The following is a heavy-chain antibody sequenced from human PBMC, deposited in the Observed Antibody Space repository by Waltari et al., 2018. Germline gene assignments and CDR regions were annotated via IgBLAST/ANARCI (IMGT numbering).Heavy chain of an antibody. D-gene: IGHD3-3*01. CDR2: IKQDGSGK. Sequence: EVQLVESGGGLVQPGGSLRLSCAASGFTFSSYWMSWVRQAPGKGLGWVANIKQDGSGKSYVNSGKGRFTISRDNAKNSLYRQMNSLRAEDTAVYYCARLITIFGVADYYGMDVWGQGTTVTVSS. CDR3: ARLITIFGVADYYGMDV. J-gene: IGHJ6*02. V-gene: IGHV3-7*01. CDR1: GFTFSSYW.